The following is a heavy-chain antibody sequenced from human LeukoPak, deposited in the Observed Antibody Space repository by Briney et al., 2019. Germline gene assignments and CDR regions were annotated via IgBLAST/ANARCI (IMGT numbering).Heavy chain of an antibody. CDR3: AKTSGRNYYYYMDV. Sequence: GGSLRLSCAASGFTFSSYAMSWVRQAPGKGLEWVSAISGSGGSTYYADSVKGRFTISRDNSKNTLYLQMNSLRAEDTAVYYCAKTSGRNYYYYMDVWGKGTTVTVSS. CDR1: GFTFSSYA. D-gene: IGHD1-14*01. CDR2: ISGSGGST. J-gene: IGHJ6*03. V-gene: IGHV3-23*01.